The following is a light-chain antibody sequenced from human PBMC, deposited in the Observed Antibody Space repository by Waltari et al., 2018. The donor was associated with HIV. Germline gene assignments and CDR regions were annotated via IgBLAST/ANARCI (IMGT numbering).Light chain of an antibody. CDR1: QDISDF. CDR2: DAS. Sequence: DIQLTQPPSLLSASVGDRATVACRASQDISDFLAWYQQKPGTAPRLLIYDASTLYSGVPSRFLGSGAGTEFTLTISSLQPEDCASYYCQQLHTFPLTFGGGTKV. V-gene: IGKV1-9*01. CDR3: QQLHTFPLT. J-gene: IGKJ4*01.